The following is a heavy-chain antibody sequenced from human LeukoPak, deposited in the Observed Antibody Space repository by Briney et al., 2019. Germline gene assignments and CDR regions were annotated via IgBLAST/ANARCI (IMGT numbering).Heavy chain of an antibody. CDR2: ISRSSSYI. J-gene: IGHJ6*02. V-gene: IGHV3-21*04. D-gene: IGHD6-19*01. CDR1: GFTFSSYT. CDR3: ARDLVAVAGTFSRYYYYYGMDV. Sequence: GGSLRLSCVASGFTFSSYTMNWVRQAPGKGLEWVSSISRSSSYIYYADSVKGRFTISRDNAKNSLYLQMSSLRAEDTAVYYCARDLVAVAGTFSRYYYYYGMDVWGQGTTVTVSS.